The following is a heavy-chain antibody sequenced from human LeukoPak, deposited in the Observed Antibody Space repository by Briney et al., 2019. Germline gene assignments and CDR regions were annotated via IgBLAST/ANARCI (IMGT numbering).Heavy chain of an antibody. V-gene: IGHV4-38-2*02. J-gene: IGHJ4*02. CDR2: IYHSGST. CDR1: GYSISSGYF. D-gene: IGHD3-22*01. CDR3: AREDYYDSSGYYLDS. Sequence: SETLSLTCTVSGYSISSGYFWGWIRQSPGKGLEWIGSIYHSGSTYYSPSLKSRVIISVDTSKKQFSLNLSSVTAADTAVYYCAREDYYDSSGYYLDSWGQGTLVTVSS.